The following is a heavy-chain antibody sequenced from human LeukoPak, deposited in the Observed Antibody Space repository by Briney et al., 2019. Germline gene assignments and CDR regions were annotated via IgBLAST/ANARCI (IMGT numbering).Heavy chain of an antibody. CDR1: GYTFTSYY. Sequence: ASVKVSCKASGYTFTSYYMHWVRQAPGQGLEWMGIINPSGGSTSYAQKFQGRVTMTRDTSTSTAYMELRSLRSDDTAVYYCARDHQWLFKGWFDPWGQGTLVTVSS. D-gene: IGHD3-22*01. CDR3: ARDHQWLFKGWFDP. J-gene: IGHJ5*02. V-gene: IGHV1-46*01. CDR2: INPSGGST.